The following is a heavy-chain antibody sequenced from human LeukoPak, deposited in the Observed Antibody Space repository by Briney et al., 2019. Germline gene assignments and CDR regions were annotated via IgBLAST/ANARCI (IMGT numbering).Heavy chain of an antibody. CDR2: IYNSGST. Sequence: SETLSLTCNVSGGSISSSTYYWGWIRQPPGKGLEWIGSIYNSGSTYYNPSLKSRVTMAVDTSKNQFSLKVTSVTAADTAVYYCARSYYDSLIGYYTLFDYWGQRTLVTVSS. CDR1: GGSISSSTYY. D-gene: IGHD3-9*01. CDR3: ARSYYDSLIGYYTLFDY. J-gene: IGHJ4*02. V-gene: IGHV4-39*01.